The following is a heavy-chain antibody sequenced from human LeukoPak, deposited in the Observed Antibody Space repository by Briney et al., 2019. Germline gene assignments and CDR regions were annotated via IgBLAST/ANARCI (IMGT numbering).Heavy chain of an antibody. CDR3: ARRTFPNDAFDI. J-gene: IGHJ3*02. V-gene: IGHV3-21*01. CDR2: ISGSGSDI. D-gene: IGHD1-7*01. Sequence: GGSLRLSCAASGFTFSTFSMNRVRQTPGKGLEWVSAISGSGSDIYYADSVKGRFTISRDNPKRSLYLQMNSLRAEDTAVYYCARRTFPNDAFDIWGQGTMVTVSS. CDR1: GFTFSTFS.